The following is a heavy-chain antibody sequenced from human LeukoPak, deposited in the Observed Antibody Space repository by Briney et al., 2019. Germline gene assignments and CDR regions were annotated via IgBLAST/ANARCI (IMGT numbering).Heavy chain of an antibody. D-gene: IGHD3-22*01. Sequence: GGSLRLSCAASGFTFDVYAMHWVRQAPGKGLEWVSLISWDGGSTYYADSVKGRFTISRDNSKNSLYLQMNSLRAEDTALYYCAKAHYYDSSGYRGSQNYYYYYYMDVWGKGTTVTVSS. CDR1: GFTFDVYA. CDR3: AKAHYYDSSGYRGSQNYYYYYYMDV. J-gene: IGHJ6*03. CDR2: ISWDGGST. V-gene: IGHV3-43D*03.